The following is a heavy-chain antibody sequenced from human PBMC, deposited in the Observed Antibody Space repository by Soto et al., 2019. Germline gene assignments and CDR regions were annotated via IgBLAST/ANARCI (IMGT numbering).Heavy chain of an antibody. CDR2: IYHSGST. CDR1: GYSISSGYY. J-gene: IGHJ6*02. Sequence: SETLSLTCAVSGYSISSGYYWGWVRQPPGKGLEWIGSIYHSGSTYYNPSLKSRVTISVDTSKNQFSLKLSSVTAADTAVYYCAGGTRTDGDFWSGSYYYYYGMDVWGQGTTVTVSS. D-gene: IGHD3-3*01. CDR3: AGGTRTDGDFWSGSYYYYYGMDV. V-gene: IGHV4-38-2*01.